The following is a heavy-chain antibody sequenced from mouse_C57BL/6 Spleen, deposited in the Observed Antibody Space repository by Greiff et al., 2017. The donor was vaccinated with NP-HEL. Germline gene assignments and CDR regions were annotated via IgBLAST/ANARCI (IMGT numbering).Heavy chain of an antibody. CDR3: ARYYSNYFDY. J-gene: IGHJ2*01. Sequence: QVQLKQSGAELVRPGTSVKMSCKASGYTFTNYWIGWAKQRPGHGLEWIGDIYPGGGYTNYNEKFKGKATLTADKSSSTAYMQFSSLTSEDSAIYYCARYYSNYFDYWGQGTTLTVSS. CDR1: GYTFTNYW. D-gene: IGHD2-5*01. V-gene: IGHV1-63*01. CDR2: IYPGGGYT.